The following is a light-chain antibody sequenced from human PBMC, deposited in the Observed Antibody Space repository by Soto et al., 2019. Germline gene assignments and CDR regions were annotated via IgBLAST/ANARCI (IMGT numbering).Light chain of an antibody. CDR2: DVS. CDR1: SSDVGGYNY. V-gene: IGLV2-14*01. CDR3: SSYTSSRTLYV. J-gene: IGLJ1*01. Sequence: SALTQPASVSGSPGQSITISCTGTSSDVGGYNYVSWYQQHPGKAPKLMIYDVSNRPSGVSSRFSGSKSGNTASLTISGLQAEDEADYYCSSYTSSRTLYVFGTGTKLTVL.